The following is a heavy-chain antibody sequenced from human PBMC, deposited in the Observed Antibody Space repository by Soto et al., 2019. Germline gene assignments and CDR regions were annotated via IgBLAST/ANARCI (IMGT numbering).Heavy chain of an antibody. J-gene: IGHJ4*02. Sequence: QVQLQESGPGLVKPSQTLSLTCTVSGGSISSGGFYWSWIRQLPGKGLEWIGFIYSNGYNYYNPSLKSRVNISLDTSKNKFSLKISSVTVADTAVYYCARDGRTSGYYLDFWGQGTLVTVSP. D-gene: IGHD3-22*01. V-gene: IGHV4-31*03. CDR2: IYSNGYN. CDR3: ARDGRTSGYYLDF. CDR1: GGSISSGGFY.